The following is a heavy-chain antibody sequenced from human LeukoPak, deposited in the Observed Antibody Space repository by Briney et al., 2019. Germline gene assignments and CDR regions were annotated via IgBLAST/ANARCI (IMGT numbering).Heavy chain of an antibody. J-gene: IGHJ6*02. V-gene: IGHV1-69*13. Sequence: GASVKVSCKASGGTFSSYAISWVRQAPGQGLEWMGGIIPIFGTANYAQKFQGRVTITADESTSTAYMELSSLRSEDTAVYYCARDDYHNRAVFRYYGMDVWGQGTTVTVSS. D-gene: IGHD1-14*01. CDR3: ARDDYHNRAVFRYYGMDV. CDR2: IIPIFGTA. CDR1: GGTFSSYA.